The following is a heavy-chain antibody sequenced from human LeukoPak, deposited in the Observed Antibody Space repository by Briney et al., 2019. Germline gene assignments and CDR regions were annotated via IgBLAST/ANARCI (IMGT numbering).Heavy chain of an antibody. CDR1: GFTLSQYW. V-gene: IGHV3-74*01. J-gene: IGHJ4*02. Sequence: GGSLRLSCSASGFTLSQYWMHWVRQAPGKGLVWVARVNEDGSRIDHADSVRGRFNISRDITKSTLFLQMNSLRVEDSAIYYCVRDFGGEDDYWGQGILVTVSS. D-gene: IGHD2-15*01. CDR2: VNEDGSRI. CDR3: VRDFGGEDDY.